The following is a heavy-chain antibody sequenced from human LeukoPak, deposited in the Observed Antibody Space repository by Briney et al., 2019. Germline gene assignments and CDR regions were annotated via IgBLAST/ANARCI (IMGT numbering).Heavy chain of an antibody. V-gene: IGHV3-21*01. J-gene: IGHJ4*02. CDR2: ITATSTSI. Sequence: GGSLRLSCAASGFTFSSYSMSWVRQAPGKGLEWVLSITATSTSIYYADSLKGRFTISRDNAKNSLYLQMNSLRAEDTAVYYCARVGFWSGSFDYWGQGTLVTVSS. D-gene: IGHD3-3*01. CDR3: ARVGFWSGSFDY. CDR1: GFTFSSYS.